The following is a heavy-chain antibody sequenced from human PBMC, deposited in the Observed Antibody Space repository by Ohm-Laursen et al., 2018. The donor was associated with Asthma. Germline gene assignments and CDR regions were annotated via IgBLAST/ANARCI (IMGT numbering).Heavy chain of an antibody. V-gene: IGHV3-21*01. CDR3: AAWGSENF. D-gene: IGHD7-27*01. Sequence: SLRLSCTASGFTFSYYSMIWVRQAPGTGLEWVSAISSNSDYIFYADSVKGRFTISRDNAKDSLSLQMNSLRVEDTAVYYCAAWGSENFWGQGTLVTVS. CDR2: ISSNSDYI. J-gene: IGHJ4*02. CDR1: GFTFSYYS.